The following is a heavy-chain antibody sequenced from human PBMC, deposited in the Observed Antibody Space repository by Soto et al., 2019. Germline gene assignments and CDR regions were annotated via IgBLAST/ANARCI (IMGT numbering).Heavy chain of an antibody. J-gene: IGHJ4*02. D-gene: IGHD3-16*01. CDR2: IWADGSKQ. CDR1: GFSFRNYG. Sequence: QVQLVESGGGVVQPGRSLRLSCDASGFSFRNYGMHWVRQAPGKGLEWVAVIWADGSKQYYADSVKGRFTISRDNSKSRLYMQMNTLGVEDTAVYYCVWGLYYGDYWGQGAPVTVSP. V-gene: IGHV3-33*01. CDR3: VWGLYYGDY.